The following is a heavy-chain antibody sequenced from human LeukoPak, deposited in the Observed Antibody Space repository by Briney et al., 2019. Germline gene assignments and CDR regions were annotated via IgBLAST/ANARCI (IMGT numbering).Heavy chain of an antibody. V-gene: IGHV4-59*11. Sequence: SETLSLTCSVSGGSISSHYWGWIRQPPGKGLEWIGYMSYAGTTKYNPSLKSRVTISVDTSKNQVSMKLTSVSAADTAVYHCARDPAGSGWYDPWGPGTLVAVSS. CDR2: MSYAGTT. CDR3: ARDPAGSGWYDP. J-gene: IGHJ5*02. CDR1: GGSISSHY. D-gene: IGHD1-26*01.